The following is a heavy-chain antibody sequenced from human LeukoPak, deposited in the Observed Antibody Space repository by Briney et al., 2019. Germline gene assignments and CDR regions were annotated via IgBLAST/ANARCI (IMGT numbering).Heavy chain of an antibody. CDR2: IIPIFGTA. V-gene: IGHV1-69*05. CDR1: GGTFSSYA. CDR3: ARDLARGYSYGLHYMDV. D-gene: IGHD5-18*01. Sequence: SVKVSCKASGGTFSSYAISWLRQAPGQGLEWMGRIIPIFGTANYAQKFQGRVTITTDESTSTAYMELSSLRSEDTAVYYCARDLARGYSYGLHYMDVWGKGTTVTVSS. J-gene: IGHJ6*03.